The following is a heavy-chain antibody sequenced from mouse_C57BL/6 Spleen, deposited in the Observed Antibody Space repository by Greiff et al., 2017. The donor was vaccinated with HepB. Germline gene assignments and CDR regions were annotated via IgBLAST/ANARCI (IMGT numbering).Heavy chain of an antibody. CDR2: IDPSDSET. J-gene: IGHJ1*03. CDR1: GYTFTSYW. CDR3: ARKGLSSRYFDV. D-gene: IGHD1-3*01. V-gene: IGHV1-52*01. Sequence: QVQLQQPGAELVRPGSSVKLSCKASGYTFTSYWMHWVKQRPIQGLEWIGNIDPSDSETHYNQKFKDKATLTVDKSSSTAYMQLSSPTSEDSAVYYCARKGLSSRYFDVWGTGTTVTVSS.